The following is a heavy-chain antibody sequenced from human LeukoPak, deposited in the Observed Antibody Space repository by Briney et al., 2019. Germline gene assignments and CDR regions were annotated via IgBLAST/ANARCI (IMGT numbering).Heavy chain of an antibody. CDR2: ITSSAGTI. CDR3: ARVHHNTAMVDIDY. Sequence: GGSLRLSCAASGFTFSSYEMHWVRQAPGKGLEWISYITSSAGTIYYADSVKGRFTISRDDAKSSLYLQMNSLRVEDTAVYYCARVHHNTAMVDIDYWGQGTLVTVSS. CDR1: GFTFSSYE. D-gene: IGHD5-18*01. J-gene: IGHJ4*02. V-gene: IGHV3-48*03.